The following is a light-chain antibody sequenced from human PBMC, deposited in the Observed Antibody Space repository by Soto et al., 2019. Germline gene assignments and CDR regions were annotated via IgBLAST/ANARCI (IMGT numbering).Light chain of an antibody. Sequence: QSVLTQPPAASGTPGQRVTMSCFGSRSNVGSNAVNWYQQFPGTAPKLLMQSNNERPSGVPDRFSGSKSGTSASLAISGLQSEDEANYYCAVWDDSLNGQVFGGGTKVTVL. CDR2: SNN. CDR3: AVWDDSLNGQV. V-gene: IGLV1-44*01. CDR1: RSNVGSNA. J-gene: IGLJ3*02.